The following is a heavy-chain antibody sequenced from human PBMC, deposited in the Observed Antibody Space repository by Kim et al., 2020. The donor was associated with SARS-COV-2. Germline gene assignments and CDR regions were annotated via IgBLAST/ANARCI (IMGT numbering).Heavy chain of an antibody. CDR2: ILGDGTTT. J-gene: IGHJ5*02. Sequence: GGSLRLSCAASGFTFNSPWMHWVRQAPGKGLVWVSRILGDGTTTTYADSVKGRFTISRDNAKNTLYLQMNSLRDEDTAVYYCARQANYGLDPWGQRTLVTGSS. V-gene: IGHV3-74*01. CDR1: GFTFNSPW. CDR3: ARQANYGLDP. D-gene: IGHD4-17*01.